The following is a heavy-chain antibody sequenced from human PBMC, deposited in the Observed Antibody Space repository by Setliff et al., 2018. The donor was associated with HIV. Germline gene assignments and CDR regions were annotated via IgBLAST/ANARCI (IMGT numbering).Heavy chain of an antibody. Sequence: KPSETLSLTCTVSGGSISSSSYYWGWIRQPPGKGLEWIGSIYYSGSTNYNPSLKSRVTISVDTSKNQFSLKLSSVTAADTAVYYCARGYTATDFDYWGQGTLVTVSS. J-gene: IGHJ4*02. V-gene: IGHV4-39*07. CDR1: GGSISSSSYY. D-gene: IGHD5-18*01. CDR3: ARGYTATDFDY. CDR2: IYYSGST.